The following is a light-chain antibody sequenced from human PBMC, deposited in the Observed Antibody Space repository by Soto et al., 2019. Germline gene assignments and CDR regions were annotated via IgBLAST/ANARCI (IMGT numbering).Light chain of an antibody. CDR2: WAS. J-gene: IGKJ4*01. CDR3: QQYYTTPLT. CDR1: QSVLYSSNNKNY. V-gene: IGKV4-1*01. Sequence: DIVMTQSPDSLAVSLGERATINCKSSQSVLYSSNNKNYLAWYQQRPGQPPKLLIYWASTRDAGVPDRFSGSGSGADFSLTISSLQAEDVAVYYCQQYYTTPLTFGGGTNVEI.